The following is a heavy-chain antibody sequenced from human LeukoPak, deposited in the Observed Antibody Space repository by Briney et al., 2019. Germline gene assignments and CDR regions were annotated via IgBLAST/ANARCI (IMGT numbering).Heavy chain of an antibody. J-gene: IGHJ4*02. D-gene: IGHD4-11*01. CDR1: GASITSSKW. CDR3: ARGGEDYSNYPYYFDS. V-gene: IGHV4-4*02. CDR2: IYHSGFT. Sequence: SGTLSLTCAVSGASITSSKWWSWVRQPPGKGLEWIGEIYHSGFTNYNPSLKSRATISVDKSKNQFSLKVSSLTAADTAVYYCARGGEDYSNYPYYFDSWGQGTLVTVSS.